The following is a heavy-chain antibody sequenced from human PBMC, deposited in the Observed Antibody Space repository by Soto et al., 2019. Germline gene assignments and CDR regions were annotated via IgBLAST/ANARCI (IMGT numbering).Heavy chain of an antibody. Sequence: GSLRLSCAASGFTFSSYSMSWVRQAPGKGLEWIGSIYYSGSTYYNPSLKSRVTISVDTSKNQFSLKLSSVTAADTAVYYCATYSGYSYGYYYYYYYGMDVWGQGXTVTVYS. CDR3: ATYSGYSYGYYYYYYYGMDV. CDR1: GFTFSSYS. J-gene: IGHJ6*02. CDR2: IYYSGST. V-gene: IGHV4-59*05. D-gene: IGHD5-18*01.